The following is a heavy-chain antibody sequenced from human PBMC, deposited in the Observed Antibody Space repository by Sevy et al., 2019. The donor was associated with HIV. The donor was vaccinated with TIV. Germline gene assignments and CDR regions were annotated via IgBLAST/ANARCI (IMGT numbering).Heavy chain of an antibody. Sequence: GGSLRLSCAASGFTFSSYSMNWVRQAPGKGLEWVSSISSSNNYIYYADSLKGRLTISRDNAKNSLYLQMNSLRAEDRVWIYWGRDLRGYGGSSNNYFDSWARESWSPSPQ. CDR3: GRDLRGYGGSSNNYFDS. V-gene: IGHV3-21*01. D-gene: IGHD6-6*01. CDR1: GFTFSSYS. CDR2: ISSSNNYI. J-gene: IGHJ4*02.